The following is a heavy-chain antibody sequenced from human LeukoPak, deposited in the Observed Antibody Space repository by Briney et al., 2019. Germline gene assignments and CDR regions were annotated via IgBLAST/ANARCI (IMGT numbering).Heavy chain of an antibody. D-gene: IGHD2-2*03. CDR1: GYTFTGYY. V-gene: IGHV1-2*02. Sequence: ASVKVSCKASGYTFTGYYMHWVRQAPGQGLEWMGWINPNSGGTNYAQKLQGRVTMTTDTSTSTAYMELRSLRSDDTAVYYCASWVGYCSSTSCPGWFDPWGQGTLVTVSS. CDR3: ASWVGYCSSTSCPGWFDP. J-gene: IGHJ5*02. CDR2: INPNSGGT.